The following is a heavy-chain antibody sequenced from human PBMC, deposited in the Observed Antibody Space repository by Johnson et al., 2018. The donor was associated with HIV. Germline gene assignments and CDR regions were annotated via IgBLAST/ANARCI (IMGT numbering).Heavy chain of an antibody. CDR1: GFTFSTYG. Sequence: VQLVESGGGVVQPGGSLRLSCAASGFTFSTYGMHWVRQAPGKGLEWVAVITYDGSNQYYADSVKGRFTISRDNSKNTLYLQMNSLRAEDKAVYYCARDRGAGSSGAFDIWGQGTMVTVSS. CDR3: ARDRGAGSSGAFDI. D-gene: IGHD6-6*01. CDR2: ITYDGSNQ. V-gene: IGHV3-30*03. J-gene: IGHJ3*02.